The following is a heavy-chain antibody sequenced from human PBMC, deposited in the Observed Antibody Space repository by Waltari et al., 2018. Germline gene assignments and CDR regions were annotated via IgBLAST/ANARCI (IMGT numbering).Heavy chain of an antibody. CDR2: INPSGGST. J-gene: IGHJ4*02. V-gene: IGHV1-46*01. D-gene: IGHD3-22*01. CDR1: GYTFTSYY. Sequence: QVQLVQSGAEVKKPGASVKVYCKASGYTFTSYYMHWVRQAPGQGLEWMGIINPSGGSTSYAQKFQGRVTMTRDTSTSTVYMELSSLRSEDTAVYYCARDLRGNYYDSSGSFDYWGQGTLVTVSS. CDR3: ARDLRGNYYDSSGSFDY.